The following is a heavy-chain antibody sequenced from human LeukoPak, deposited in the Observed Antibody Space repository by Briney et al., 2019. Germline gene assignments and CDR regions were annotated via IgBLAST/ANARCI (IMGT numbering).Heavy chain of an antibody. D-gene: IGHD1-26*01. J-gene: IGHJ4*02. CDR2: INPNNGDT. CDR3: ARDKGGRYYPPDY. Sequence: ASVKVSCKTSAYTFSGYYIHWVRQAPGQGLEWMGWINPNNGDTVYEQKFQGRVTVTRDTSIPTAYMELNRLKSDDTAVYYCARDKGGRYYPPDYWGQGTPVTVSS. CDR1: AYTFSGYY. V-gene: IGHV1-2*02.